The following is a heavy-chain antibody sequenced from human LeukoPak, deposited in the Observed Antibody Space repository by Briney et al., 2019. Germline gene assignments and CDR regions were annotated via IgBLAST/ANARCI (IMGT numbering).Heavy chain of an antibody. J-gene: IGHJ4*02. CDR2: IHYSGNT. V-gene: IGHV4-39*01. CDR3: ARRYSSSWYDDWALDY. Sequence: PSETLSLTCTVSAGSMSSNSYYWGWIRQPPGKGLEWIGRIHYSGNTYYNPSLKSRVTMSVDTSKNQFSLKLSSVTAADTAVYYCARRYSSSWYDDWALDYWGQGTLVTVSS. CDR1: AGSMSSNSYY. D-gene: IGHD6-13*01.